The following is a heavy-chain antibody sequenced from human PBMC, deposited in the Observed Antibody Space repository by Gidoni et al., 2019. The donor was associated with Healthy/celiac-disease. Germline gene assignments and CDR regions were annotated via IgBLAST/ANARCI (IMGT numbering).Heavy chain of an antibody. CDR1: DGPLSSGGYY. CDR2: IYYSGST. CDR3: ARQGGVSGSYDGAYYFDY. Sequence: QVQLHESGPGLVKPSQTLSLTCTVSDGPLSSGGYYWSWIRQHPGKGLEWIGYIYYSGSTYYNPSLKSRVTISVDTSKNQFSLKLSSVTAADTAVYYCARQGGVSGSYDGAYYFDYWGQGTLVTVSS. D-gene: IGHD1-26*01. J-gene: IGHJ4*02. V-gene: IGHV4-31*03.